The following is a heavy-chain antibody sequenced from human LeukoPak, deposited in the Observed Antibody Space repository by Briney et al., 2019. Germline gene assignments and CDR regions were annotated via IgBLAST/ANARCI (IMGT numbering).Heavy chain of an antibody. D-gene: IGHD6-19*01. CDR2: IWYDGSNK. CDR3: AKSDSSSGWYGIDY. V-gene: IGHV3-33*06. J-gene: IGHJ4*02. Sequence: GGSLRLSCAAPGFTFSSYGMHWVRQAPGKGLEWVAVIWYDGSNKYYADSVKGRFTISRDNSKNTLYLQMNSLRAEDTAVYYCAKSDSSSGWYGIDYWGQGTLVTVSS. CDR1: GFTFSSYG.